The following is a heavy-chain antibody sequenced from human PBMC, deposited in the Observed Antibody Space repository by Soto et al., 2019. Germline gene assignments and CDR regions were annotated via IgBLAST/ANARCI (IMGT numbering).Heavy chain of an antibody. Sequence: EVQLLDSGGDLVHPGGSLRLSCTATTFTFSDYADNWFRQAPGKGLEWVSGINGGGDTTYYADSVKGRFTTSRDNSNYTVYLQMNSLRADDTAVYYCALGSGSYRYYYDSWGQGTLVTVSS. D-gene: IGHD3-16*02. CDR3: ALGSGSYRYYYDS. V-gene: IGHV3-23*01. CDR2: INGGGDTT. J-gene: IGHJ4*02. CDR1: TFTFSDYA.